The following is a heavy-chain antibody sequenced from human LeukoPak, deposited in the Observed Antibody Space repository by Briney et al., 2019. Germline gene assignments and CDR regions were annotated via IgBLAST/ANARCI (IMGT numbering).Heavy chain of an antibody. CDR3: ARASREQWLGFDY. V-gene: IGHV1-2*02. CDR1: GGTFSSYA. D-gene: IGHD6-19*01. CDR2: INPNSGGT. Sequence: GASVKVSCKASGGTFSSYAISWVRQAPGQGLEWMGWINPNSGGTNYAQKFQGRVTMTRDTSISTAYMELSRLRSDDTAVYYCARASREQWLGFDYWGQGTLVTVSS. J-gene: IGHJ4*02.